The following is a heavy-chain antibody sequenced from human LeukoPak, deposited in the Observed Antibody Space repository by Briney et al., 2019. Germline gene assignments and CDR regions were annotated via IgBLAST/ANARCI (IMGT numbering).Heavy chain of an antibody. CDR1: GGSISSYY. Sequence: SETLSLTCTVSGGSISSYYWSWIRQPPGKGLEWIGEINHSGSTNYNPSLKSRVTISVDTSKNQFSLKLSSVTAADTAVYYCARGGGGYCSSTSCRKFNWFDPWGQGTLVTVSS. V-gene: IGHV4-34*01. CDR2: INHSGST. D-gene: IGHD2-2*01. CDR3: ARGGGGYCSSTSCRKFNWFDP. J-gene: IGHJ5*02.